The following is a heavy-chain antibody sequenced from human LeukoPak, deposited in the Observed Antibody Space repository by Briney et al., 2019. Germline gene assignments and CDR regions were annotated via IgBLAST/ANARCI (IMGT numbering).Heavy chain of an antibody. V-gene: IGHV1-2*02. CDR1: GYIFTGHY. CDR2: INPNSGGT. Sequence: ASVKVSCKASGYIFTGHYLHWVRQAPGQGLEWMGWINPNSGGTNYAQKFQGRVTITRDTSASTAYMELGSLRSEDTAVYYCATVGVGATTRYYYYYMDVWGKGTTVTVSS. D-gene: IGHD1-26*01. CDR3: ATVGVGATTRYYYYYMDV. J-gene: IGHJ6*03.